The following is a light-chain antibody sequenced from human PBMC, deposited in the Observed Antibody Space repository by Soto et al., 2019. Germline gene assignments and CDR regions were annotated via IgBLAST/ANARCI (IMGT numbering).Light chain of an antibody. CDR2: DVS. V-gene: IGLV2-14*03. CDR1: VSEVAGYTY. CDR3: SSFTSTSGL. Sequence: QSALTQPASVSGSPGQSITISCTGAVSEVAGYTYVSWYQQLPGKGPKVIIYDVSNRPSGVSNRFSGSKSGTTASLTISGLQAGDEADYYCSSFTSTSGLFGGGTKLTVL. J-gene: IGLJ2*01.